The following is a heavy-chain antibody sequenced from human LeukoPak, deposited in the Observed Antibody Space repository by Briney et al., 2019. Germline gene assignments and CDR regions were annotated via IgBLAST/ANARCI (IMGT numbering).Heavy chain of an antibody. D-gene: IGHD6-19*01. Sequence: ASVKVSCKASGYTFTSYGISWVRQAPGQGLEWMGWISAYNGNTNYAQKLQGRVTMTTDTSTSTAYMELRSLRSDDTALYYCARDPTNTSGRYAYFDFWGQGTLVTVSS. CDR1: GYTFTSYG. CDR2: ISAYNGNT. CDR3: ARDPTNTSGRYAYFDF. J-gene: IGHJ4*02. V-gene: IGHV1-18*01.